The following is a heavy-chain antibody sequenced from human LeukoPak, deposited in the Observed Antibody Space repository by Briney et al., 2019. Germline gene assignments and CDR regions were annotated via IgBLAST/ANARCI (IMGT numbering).Heavy chain of an antibody. Sequence: ASVKVSCKASGYTFTSYGISWMRQAPGQVLEWMGWISPYNGNTKYVQKLQGRVTVTTDTSTSTAYMELRSLRSDDTAVYYCARDDYMSKIDYWGQGTLVTVSS. D-gene: IGHD4/OR15-4a*01. CDR3: ARDDYMSKIDY. V-gene: IGHV1-18*01. CDR2: ISPYNGNT. J-gene: IGHJ4*02. CDR1: GYTFTSYG.